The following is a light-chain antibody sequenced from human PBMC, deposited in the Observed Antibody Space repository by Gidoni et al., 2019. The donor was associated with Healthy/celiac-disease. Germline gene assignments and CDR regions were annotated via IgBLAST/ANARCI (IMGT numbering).Light chain of an antibody. CDR2: KAS. J-gene: IGKJ1*01. CDR1: QSISSW. Sequence: DIQMTQSPSTLSASVGDRVTITCRASQSISSWLAWYQQKPGKAPKLLIYKASSVESGVPSRFSGRGAGKEFTLTISSLQHDDFATYYCQQYNSYSTFGQGTKVEIK. CDR3: QQYNSYST. V-gene: IGKV1-5*03.